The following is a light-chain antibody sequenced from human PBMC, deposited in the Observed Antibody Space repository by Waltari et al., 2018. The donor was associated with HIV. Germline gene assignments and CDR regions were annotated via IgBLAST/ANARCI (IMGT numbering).Light chain of an antibody. Sequence: SYVLTQPPSVSVDPGETARITCGGTNIGSKSVQWYQQKPGQATVLVIYDDNDRPSGIPERFSGSSSGNTATLTISRVEAGDEADYYCQVWDTTTDQWVFGGGTELAVL. CDR2: DDN. J-gene: IGLJ3*02. CDR3: QVWDTTTDQWV. V-gene: IGLV3-21*04. CDR1: NIGSKS.